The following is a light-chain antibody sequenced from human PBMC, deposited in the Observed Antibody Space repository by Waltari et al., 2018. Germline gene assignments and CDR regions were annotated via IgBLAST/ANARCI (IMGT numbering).Light chain of an antibody. CDR1: QSVSRT. J-gene: IGKJ4*01. CDR2: DTS. V-gene: IGKV3-11*01. CDR3: QQRRNWPLT. Sequence: EIVLTQSPGTLSLSPGERATLSCRASQSVSRTLAWYQQKPGQAPRLLIYDTSNRATDIPARFSGSGSETDFSLTISSLEPEDFAVYYCQQRRNWPLTFGGGTKVEIK.